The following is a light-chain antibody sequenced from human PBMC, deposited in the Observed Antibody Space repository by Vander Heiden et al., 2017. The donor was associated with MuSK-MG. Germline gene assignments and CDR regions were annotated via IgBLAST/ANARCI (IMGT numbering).Light chain of an antibody. Sequence: ITCRASRSISSWLAWYQQKPGKAPKLLISDASRGRSGVPSRFSGSGYVTEFTLTSSSRQHDDFANYYGQQDISYWTFGQGTKVEIK. CDR2: DAS. J-gene: IGKJ1*01. CDR1: RSISSW. CDR3: QQDISYWT. V-gene: IGKV1-5*01.